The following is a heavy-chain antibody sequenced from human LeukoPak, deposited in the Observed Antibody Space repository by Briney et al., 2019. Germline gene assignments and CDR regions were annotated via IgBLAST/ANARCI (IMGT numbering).Heavy chain of an antibody. CDR1: GFTVSSNY. J-gene: IGHJ4*02. CDR2: IYSGGST. CDR3: ARARSDIVAIPDY. V-gene: IGHV3-66*01. D-gene: IGHD5-12*01. Sequence: GGSLRLSCAASGFTVSSNYMSWVRQAPGKGLEWVSVIYSGGSTYYADSVKGRFTISRDNAKNTLYLQMNSLRAEDTAVYYCARARSDIVAIPDYWGQGTLVAVSS.